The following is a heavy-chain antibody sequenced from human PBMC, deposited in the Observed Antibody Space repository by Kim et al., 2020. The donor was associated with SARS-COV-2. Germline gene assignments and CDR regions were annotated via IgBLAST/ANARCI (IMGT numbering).Heavy chain of an antibody. CDR1: GGSISSSSYY. V-gene: IGHV4-39*01. J-gene: IGHJ5*02. CDR2: IYYSGST. Sequence: SETLSLTCTVSGGSISSSSYYWGWIRQPPGKGLEWIGSIYYSGSTYYNPSLKSRVTISVDTSKNQFSLKLSSVTAADTAVYYCARTPKAHPSAAGRSRDNWFDPWGQGTLVTVSS. CDR3: ARTPKAHPSAAGRSRDNWFDP. D-gene: IGHD6-13*01.